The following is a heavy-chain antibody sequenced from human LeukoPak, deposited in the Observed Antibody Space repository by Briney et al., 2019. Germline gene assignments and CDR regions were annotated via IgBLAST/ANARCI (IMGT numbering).Heavy chain of an antibody. J-gene: IGHJ5*02. V-gene: IGHV4-39*01. CDR3: ARQEWLVLREDWFDP. CDR1: GGSISSGSYY. D-gene: IGHD6-19*01. CDR2: ISYSGST. Sequence: SETLSLTCTVSGGSISSGSYYWAWIRQPPGKGLEWIGSISYSGSTYYNPSLKSRVNISVHTSKNQFSLKLRSVTAADTAVYFCARQEWLVLREDWFDPWGQGTLVTVSS.